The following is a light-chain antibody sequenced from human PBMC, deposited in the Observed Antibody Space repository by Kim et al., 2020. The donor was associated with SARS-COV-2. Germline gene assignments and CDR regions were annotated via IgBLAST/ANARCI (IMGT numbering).Light chain of an antibody. CDR2: DVT. V-gene: IGLV2-8*01. CDR1: SGDIDTYYY. Sequence: GQPVPLSGRGTSGDIDTYYYVSWYQQHPGKAPQLMIYDVTERPSGVPDRFSGSKSGNTASLTVSGLQAEDEGTYYCSSYAGSNNWVFGGGTQLTVL. CDR3: SSYAGSNNWV. J-gene: IGLJ3*02.